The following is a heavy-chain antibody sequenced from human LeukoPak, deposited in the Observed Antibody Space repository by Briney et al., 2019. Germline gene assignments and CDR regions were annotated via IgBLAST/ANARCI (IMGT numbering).Heavy chain of an antibody. V-gene: IGHV1-69*06. Sequence: GASVKVSCKASGGTFSSYAISWVRQAPGQGLEWMGGIIPIFGTANYAQKFQGRVTITADKSTSTAYMELSSLRSEDTAVYYCARAPARFVVVHNWFDPWGQGTLVTVSS. CDR2: IIPIFGTA. J-gene: IGHJ5*02. CDR3: ARAPARFVVVHNWFDP. D-gene: IGHD2-21*01. CDR1: GGTFSSYA.